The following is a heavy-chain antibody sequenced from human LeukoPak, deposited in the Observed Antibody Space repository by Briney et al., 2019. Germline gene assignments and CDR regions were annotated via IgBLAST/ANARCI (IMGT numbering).Heavy chain of an antibody. CDR1: GFTFSSYA. CDR3: AKDPDIVVVPADAP. J-gene: IGHJ5*02. Sequence: GESLRLSCAASGFTFSSYAMSWVRQAPGKGLEWVSAISGSGGSTYYADSVKGRFTISRDNSKNTLYLQMNSLRAEDTAVYYCAKDPDIVVVPADAPWGQGTLVTVSS. CDR2: ISGSGGST. V-gene: IGHV3-23*01. D-gene: IGHD2-2*01.